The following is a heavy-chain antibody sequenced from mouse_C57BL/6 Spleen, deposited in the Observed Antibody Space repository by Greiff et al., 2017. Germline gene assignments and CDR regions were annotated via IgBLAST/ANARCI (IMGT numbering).Heavy chain of an antibody. V-gene: IGHV5-4*01. CDR3: ARDCGNYWYFDV. CDR1: GFTFSSYA. CDR2: ISDGGSYT. D-gene: IGHD1-1*02. J-gene: IGHJ1*03. Sequence: EVNVVESGGGLVKPGGSLKLSCAASGFTFSSYAMSWVRQTPEKRLEWVATISDGGSYTYYPDNVKGRFTISRDTAKNNLYLQMSHLKSEDTAMYYCARDCGNYWYFDVWGTGTTVTVSS.